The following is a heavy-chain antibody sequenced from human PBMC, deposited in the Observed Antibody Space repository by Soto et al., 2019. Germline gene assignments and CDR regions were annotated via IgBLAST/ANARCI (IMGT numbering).Heavy chain of an antibody. J-gene: IGHJ4*02. D-gene: IGHD3-22*01. CDR2: IWYDGSNK. Sequence: PGGSLRLSCAASGFIFSSYGMHWVRQAPGKGLEWVAVIWYDGSNKYYADSVKGRFTISRDNSKNTLYLQMNSLRAEDTAVYYCARAATYYYDSSGYAHWGQGTLVTVSS. CDR3: ARAATYYYDSSGYAH. V-gene: IGHV3-33*08. CDR1: GFIFSSYG.